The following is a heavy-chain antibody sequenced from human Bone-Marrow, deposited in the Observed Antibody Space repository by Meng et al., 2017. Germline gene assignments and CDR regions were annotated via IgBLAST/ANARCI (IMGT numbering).Heavy chain of an antibody. Sequence: QVQLVQSGDWVKKPGSSVKVSCKASGGTFSSYAISWVRQAPGQGLEWMGGIIPIFGTANYAQKFQGRVTITTDESTSTAYMELSSLRSEDTAVYYCARVYEYSSSWYQRWFDPWGQGTLVTVSS. V-gene: IGHV1-69*05. CDR2: IIPIFGTA. J-gene: IGHJ5*02. D-gene: IGHD6-13*01. CDR1: GGTFSSYA. CDR3: ARVYEYSSSWYQRWFDP.